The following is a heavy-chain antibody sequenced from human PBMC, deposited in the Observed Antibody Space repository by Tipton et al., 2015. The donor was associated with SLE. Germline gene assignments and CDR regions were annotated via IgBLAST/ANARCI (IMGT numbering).Heavy chain of an antibody. CDR3: ARLYRLVPATLTYHYMDV. CDR1: GGSISSDY. CDR2: INYNGNT. D-gene: IGHD1-26*01. V-gene: IGHV4-59*01. J-gene: IGHJ6*03. Sequence: TLSLTCTVSGGSISSDYWTWIRQPTGKGLEFIAYINYNGNTNYNPSLKSRASISVDTSRNQFSLQSSSVTAADTAIYFCARLYRLVPATLTYHYMDVWGRGTTVTVSS.